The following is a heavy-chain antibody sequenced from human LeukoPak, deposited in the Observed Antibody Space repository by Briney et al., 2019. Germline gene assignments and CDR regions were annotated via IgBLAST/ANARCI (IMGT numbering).Heavy chain of an antibody. CDR2: MNPNSGNT. D-gene: IGHD3-3*01. CDR1: GYTFTSYG. Sequence: GASVKVSCKASGYTFTSYGISWVRQAPGQGLEWMGWMNPNSGNTGYAQKFQGRVTMTRNTSISTAYMELSSLRSEDTAVYYCARGRGTYYDFWSGGTDYWGQGTLVTVSS. J-gene: IGHJ4*02. CDR3: ARGRGTYYDFWSGGTDY. V-gene: IGHV1-8*02.